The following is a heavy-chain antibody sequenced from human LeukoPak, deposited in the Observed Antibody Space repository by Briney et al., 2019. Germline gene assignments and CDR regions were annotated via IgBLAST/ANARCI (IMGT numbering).Heavy chain of an antibody. D-gene: IGHD3-22*01. CDR2: ISSSSSYI. V-gene: IGHV3-21*01. CDR1: GFTFSSYS. J-gene: IGHJ3*02. Sequence: PGGSLRLSCAASGFTFSSYSMNWVRQAPGKGLEWVSSISSSSSYIYYADSVKGRFTISRDNAKNSLYLQMNSLRAEDTAVYYCARDRRMWYDSSGYFDRPDAFDIWGQGTMVTVSS. CDR3: ARDRRMWYDSSGYFDRPDAFDI.